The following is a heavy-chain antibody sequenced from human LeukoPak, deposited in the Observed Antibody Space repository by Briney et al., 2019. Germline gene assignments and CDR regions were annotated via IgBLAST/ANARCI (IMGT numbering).Heavy chain of an antibody. V-gene: IGHV3-23*01. D-gene: IGHD3-9*01. J-gene: IGHJ4*02. CDR2: ISGSGGST. CDR3: AKDYDILTGYLSDLGY. CDR1: GFTFSSYA. Sequence: GGSLRLSCAASGFTFSSYAMSWVRQAPRKGLEWVSAISGSGGSTYYADSVKGRFTISRDNSKNTLYLQMNSLRAEDTAVYYCAKDYDILTGYLSDLGYWGQGTLVTVSS.